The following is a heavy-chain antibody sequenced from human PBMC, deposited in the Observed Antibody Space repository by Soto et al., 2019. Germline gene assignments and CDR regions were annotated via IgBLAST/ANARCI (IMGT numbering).Heavy chain of an antibody. CDR1: GFTVSSNF. V-gene: IGHV3-53*04. CDR2: IYSGGTT. D-gene: IGHD6-19*01. CDR3: ARGAGYGSGWYDY. Sequence: EVQLVESGGDLVQPGGSLRLSCAASGFTVSSNFMSWVRQAPGKGLEWVSVIYSGGTTYYADSVKGRFTISRHNSKNTLYLQMNSLRPEDTAVYCCARGAGYGSGWYDYWGQGTLVTVSS. J-gene: IGHJ4*02.